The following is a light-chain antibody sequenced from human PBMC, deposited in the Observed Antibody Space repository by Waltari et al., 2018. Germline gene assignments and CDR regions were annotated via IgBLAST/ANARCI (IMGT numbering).Light chain of an antibody. CDR1: QYIGGR. Sequence: DIQMTHYPSTLSASVGDRVNITCRASQYIGGRLAWYQQQPGKAPKLLVYKASSLESGVPSRFRGSGSGTEYTLSISSLEPDDFATYHCQQYQSHWTFGQGTKVEVQ. V-gene: IGKV1-5*03. CDR3: QQYQSHWT. J-gene: IGKJ1*01. CDR2: KAS.